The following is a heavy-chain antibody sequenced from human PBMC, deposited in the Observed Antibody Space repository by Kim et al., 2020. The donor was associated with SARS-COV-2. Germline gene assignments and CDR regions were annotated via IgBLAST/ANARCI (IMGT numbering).Heavy chain of an antibody. V-gene: IGHV1-18*04. CDR3: ARDKVSDGDYEGGDY. CDR1: GYTFTSYG. J-gene: IGHJ4*02. CDR2: ISAYNGNT. D-gene: IGHD4-17*01. Sequence: ASVKVSCKASGYTFTSYGISWVRQVPGQGLEWMGWISAYNGNTNYAQKLQGRVTMTTDTSTSTAYMELRSLRSDDTAVYYCARDKVSDGDYEGGDYWGQGTLVTVSS.